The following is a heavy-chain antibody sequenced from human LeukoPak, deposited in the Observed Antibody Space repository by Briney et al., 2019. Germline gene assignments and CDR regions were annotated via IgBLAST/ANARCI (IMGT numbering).Heavy chain of an antibody. Sequence: GGSLRLSCAASGFTFSSDAMSWVRQAPGKGLEWVANIKQDGSEKYYVDSVKGRFTISRDNAKNSLYLQMNSLRAEDTAVYYCARAVWFGELLLDYWGQGTLVTVSS. J-gene: IGHJ4*02. V-gene: IGHV3-7*01. CDR1: GFTFSSDA. CDR3: ARAVWFGELLLDY. D-gene: IGHD3-10*01. CDR2: IKQDGSEK.